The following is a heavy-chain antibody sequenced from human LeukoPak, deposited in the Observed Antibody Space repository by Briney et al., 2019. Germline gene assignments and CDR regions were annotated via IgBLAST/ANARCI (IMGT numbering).Heavy chain of an antibody. CDR3: ARDAPGNTALDY. J-gene: IGHJ4*02. CDR1: GFTFISYW. CDR2: INGYGSST. D-gene: IGHD5-18*01. Sequence: GGSLRLSCAASGFTFISYWMHWVRQAPGKGLVWVSRINGYGSSTDFADSVKGRFTTSRDNAKNTLYLQMNSLRAEDTAVYYCARDAPGNTALDYWGQGTLVTVSS. V-gene: IGHV3-74*01.